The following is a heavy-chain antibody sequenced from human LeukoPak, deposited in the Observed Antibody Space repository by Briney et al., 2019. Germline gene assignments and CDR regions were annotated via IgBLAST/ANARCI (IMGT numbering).Heavy chain of an antibody. CDR2: IYYSGTT. J-gene: IGHJ1*01. D-gene: IGHD3-9*01. CDR1: GGSLSSYY. V-gene: IGHV4-59*08. CDR3: TRGSYDVLTGYSTLGEF. Sequence: SETLSLTCTVSGGSLSSYYWSWIRQPPGRGLEWVGYIYYSGTTYYNPSLKSRVTISADTSKKRFSLKLRSVTAADTAVYYCTRGSYDVLTGYSTLGEFWGQGTLVIVSS.